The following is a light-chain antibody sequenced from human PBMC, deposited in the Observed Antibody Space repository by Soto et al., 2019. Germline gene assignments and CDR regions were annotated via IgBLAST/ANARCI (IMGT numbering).Light chain of an antibody. CDR3: SIFTTISNYV. CDR1: SSDVGSYNR. CDR2: DVS. V-gene: IGLV2-18*01. Sequence: QSVLTQPPSVSGSPGQSVAISCTGTSSDVGSYNRVSWYQQPPGTAPKLMIYDVSSRPSEVPDRFSGSKSGNTASLTISGLQAVDEAGYYCSIFTTISNYVFGTWNQLTVL. J-gene: IGLJ1*01.